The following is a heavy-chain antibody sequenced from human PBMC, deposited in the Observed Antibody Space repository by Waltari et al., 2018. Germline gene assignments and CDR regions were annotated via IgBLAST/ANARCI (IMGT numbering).Heavy chain of an antibody. Sequence: EVHLVESGGGLVQPGGSLRLSCAASGFPFSTYDVHWVRQTTGKRLEWVSAMGAAVDAYYLHSVRGRFTISRDNAKNSFYLQMNSLRADDTAVYFCAALGPDIIWGQGAMVTVSS. D-gene: IGHD1-26*01. CDR2: MGAAVDA. CDR1: GFPFSTYD. J-gene: IGHJ3*02. V-gene: IGHV3-13*01. CDR3: AALGPDII.